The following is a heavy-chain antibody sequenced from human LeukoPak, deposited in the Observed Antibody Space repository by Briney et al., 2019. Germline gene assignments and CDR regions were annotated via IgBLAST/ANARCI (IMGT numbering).Heavy chain of an antibody. Sequence: GGSLRLSCAASGFTFSSYGMHWVRQAPGKGLEWVAVISYDGSNKYYADSVKGRFTISRDNSKNTLYLQMNSLRAEDTAVYYCAKGSSGHDYWGQGTLVTVSS. CDR2: ISYDGSNK. J-gene: IGHJ4*02. CDR3: AKGSSGHDY. CDR1: GFTFSSYG. V-gene: IGHV3-30*18. D-gene: IGHD6-19*01.